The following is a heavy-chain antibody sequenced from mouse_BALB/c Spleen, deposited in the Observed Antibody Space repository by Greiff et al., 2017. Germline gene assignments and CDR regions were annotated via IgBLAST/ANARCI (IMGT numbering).Heavy chain of an antibody. CDR3: ARGYDGYYFFFDY. V-gene: IGHV5-6-5*01. Sequence: LVESGGGLVKPGGSLKLSCAASGFTFSSYAMSWVRQTPEKRLEWVASISSGGSTYYPDSVKGRFTISRDNARNILYLQMSSLRSEDTAMYYCARGYDGYYFFFDYWGQGTTLTVSS. D-gene: IGHD2-3*01. CDR2: ISSGGST. CDR1: GFTFSSYA. J-gene: IGHJ2*01.